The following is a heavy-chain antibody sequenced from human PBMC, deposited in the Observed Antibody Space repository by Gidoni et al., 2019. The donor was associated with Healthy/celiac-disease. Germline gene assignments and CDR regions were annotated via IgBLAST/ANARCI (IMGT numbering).Heavy chain of an antibody. D-gene: IGHD3-22*01. V-gene: IGHV5-10-1*01. CDR1: GYSFTSYW. CDR3: ARHTRNTYYYDSSGYYSPIYFDY. Sequence: EVQLVQSGAEVKKPGESLRISCKGSGYSFTSYWISWVRQMPGKGLEWMGRIDPSDSYTNYSPSLQGHVTISADKSISTAYLQWSSLKASDTAMYYCARHTRNTYYYDSSGYYSPIYFDYWGQGTLVTVSS. J-gene: IGHJ4*02. CDR2: IDPSDSYT.